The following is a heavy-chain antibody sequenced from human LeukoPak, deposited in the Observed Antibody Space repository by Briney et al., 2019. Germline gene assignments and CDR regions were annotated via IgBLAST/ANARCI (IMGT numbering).Heavy chain of an antibody. CDR1: GFTFSSYE. CDR2: ISSSGSTI. CDR3: ASEILTGIDY. Sequence: GGSLRLSCAASGFTFSSYEMNWVRQAPGKGLEWVSYISSSGSTIYYADSVKGRFTISRDNAKNSLYLQMNSLRAEDTAVYYCASEILTGIDYWGQGTLVTVSS. J-gene: IGHJ4*02. D-gene: IGHD3-9*01. V-gene: IGHV3-48*03.